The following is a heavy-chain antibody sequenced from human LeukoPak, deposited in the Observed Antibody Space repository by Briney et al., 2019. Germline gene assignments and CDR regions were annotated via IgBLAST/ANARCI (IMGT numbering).Heavy chain of an antibody. J-gene: IGHJ4*02. CDR2: ISTTSSYI. CDR3: ARGSSSGWYYGPDY. Sequence: PGGSLRLSCAATGFTLSVYSMNWVRQAPGKGLEWVSCISTTSSYIYYADSVKGRFTISRDNAKNSLYLQMNSLRAEDTAVYYCARGSSSGWYYGPDYWGQGTLVTVSS. V-gene: IGHV3-21*01. D-gene: IGHD6-19*01. CDR1: GFTLSVYS.